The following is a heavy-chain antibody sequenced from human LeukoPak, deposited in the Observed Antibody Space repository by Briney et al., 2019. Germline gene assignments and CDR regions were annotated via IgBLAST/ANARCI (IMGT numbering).Heavy chain of an antibody. D-gene: IGHD5-12*01. CDR1: GFTLSSYA. V-gene: IGHV3-30-3*01. CDR3: ARGIGKATFYFDY. Sequence: GGCLRLSCAPSGFTLSSYAMRWVRHAPGEGLGWVAVISYDVSNKYYADSVKGRFTLSRDNSKNTLYLQMNSLRAEDTAVYYCARGIGKATFYFDYWGQGTLVTVSS. J-gene: IGHJ4*02. CDR2: ISYDVSNK.